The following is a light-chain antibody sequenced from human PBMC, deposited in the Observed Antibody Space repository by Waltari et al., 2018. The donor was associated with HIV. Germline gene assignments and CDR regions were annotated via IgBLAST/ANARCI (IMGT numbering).Light chain of an antibody. Sequence: TEIPISLLVRPGATASVACNSSHSLMHILDGDRSLDWYVQRPGRSPRILIYSVSLRPSGVPDRIRGSGSGSSFTLDITDVQADDVGVYYCMQRLEFPYTFGGGTKVE. CDR1: HSLMHILDGDRS. CDR2: SVS. CDR3: MQRLEFPYT. J-gene: IGKJ4*01. V-gene: IGKV2-40*01.